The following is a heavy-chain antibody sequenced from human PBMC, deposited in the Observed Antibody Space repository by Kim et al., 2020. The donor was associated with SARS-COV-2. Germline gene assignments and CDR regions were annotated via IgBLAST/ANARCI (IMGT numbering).Heavy chain of an antibody. CDR1: GFTFSSYA. CDR2: ISGSGGST. J-gene: IGHJ6*02. V-gene: IGHV3-23*01. CDR3: AKDQGELLWFGGLFHYYYGMDV. Sequence: GGSLRLSCAASGFTFSSYAMSWVRQAPGKGLEWVSAISGSGGSTYYADSVKGRFTISRDNSKNTLYLQMNSLRAEDTAVYYCAKDQGELLWFGGLFHYYYGMDVWGQGTTVTVSS. D-gene: IGHD3-10*01.